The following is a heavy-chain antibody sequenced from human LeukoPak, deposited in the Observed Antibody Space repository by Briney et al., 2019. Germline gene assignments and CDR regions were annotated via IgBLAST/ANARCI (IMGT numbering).Heavy chain of an antibody. D-gene: IGHD4-17*01. CDR3: ARRTTVTTFYFDY. Sequence: SETLSLTCTVSGGSISSYYWSWIRQPPGKGLEWIGYIYYSGSTNYNPSLKSRVTISVDTSKNQFSLKLSSVTAADAAVYYCARRTTVTTFYFDYWGQGTLVTVSS. CDR2: IYYSGST. V-gene: IGHV4-59*01. J-gene: IGHJ4*02. CDR1: GGSISSYY.